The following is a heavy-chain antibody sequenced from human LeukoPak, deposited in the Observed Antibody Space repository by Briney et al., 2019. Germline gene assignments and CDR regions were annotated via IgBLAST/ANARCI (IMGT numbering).Heavy chain of an antibody. CDR1: GFTFSSFQ. D-gene: IGHD5-24*01. J-gene: IGHJ4*02. CDR3: ARDEFDGYNLGPSIY. Sequence: GGSLRLSCAASGFTFSSFQMTWVRQAPGKGLEWVSYIGGGDSQIFYADSVKGRFTISRDNAKNSLYLQMNSLKTDDTAVYFCARDEFDGYNLGPSIYWGQGTLVTVSS. V-gene: IGHV3-48*03. CDR2: IGGGDSQI.